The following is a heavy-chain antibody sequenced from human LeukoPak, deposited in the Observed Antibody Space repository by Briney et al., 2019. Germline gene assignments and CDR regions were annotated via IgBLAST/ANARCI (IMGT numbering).Heavy chain of an antibody. V-gene: IGHV3-11*04. CDR3: ARDQYYDFWSGHIGGYFDY. D-gene: IGHD3-3*01. CDR1: GFTFSDYY. Sequence: GGSLRLSCAASGFTFSDYYMSWIRQAPGKGLEWVSYISSSGSTIYYADSVKGRFTISRDNAKNSLYLQMNSLRAEDTAVYYCARDQYYDFWSGHIGGYFDYWGQGTLVTVSS. CDR2: ISSSGSTI. J-gene: IGHJ4*02.